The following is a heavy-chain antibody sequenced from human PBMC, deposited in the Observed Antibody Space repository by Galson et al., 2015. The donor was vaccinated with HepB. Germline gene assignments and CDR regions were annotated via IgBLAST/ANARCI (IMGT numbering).Heavy chain of an antibody. Sequence: SVKVSCKASGYSFTIYDINWVRQATGQGLEWMGWMNPNSGHTDYARKFQGRVTMTGNTSISTAYMELSSLRAEDTAIYYCARVRWGHCSSTSCYTGDGVYAYWGQGTLVTVSS. CDR2: MNPNSGHT. J-gene: IGHJ4*02. CDR1: GYSFTIYD. CDR3: ARVRWGHCSSTSCYTGDGVYAY. D-gene: IGHD2-2*02. V-gene: IGHV1-8*01.